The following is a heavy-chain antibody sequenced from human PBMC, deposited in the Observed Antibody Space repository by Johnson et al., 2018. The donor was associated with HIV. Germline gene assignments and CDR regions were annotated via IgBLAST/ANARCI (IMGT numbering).Heavy chain of an antibody. CDR2: ISYDGSNK. J-gene: IGHJ3*02. Sequence: QVQLVESGGGVVQPGRSLRLSCAASGFTFSTYTMHWVRQAPGKGLEWVTVISYDGSNKYYADSVKGRFAISRDNSKNTLYLQMNSLRPDDTAVYYCATRGVTDWGGAFDIWGQGTMLTVSS. CDR3: ATRGVTDWGGAFDI. D-gene: IGHD3/OR15-3a*01. CDR1: GFTFSTYT. V-gene: IGHV3-30*09.